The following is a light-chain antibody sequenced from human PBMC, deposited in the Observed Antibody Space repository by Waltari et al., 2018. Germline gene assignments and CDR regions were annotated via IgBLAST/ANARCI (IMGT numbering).Light chain of an antibody. CDR3: QRYSSYPAT. CDR2: KAS. V-gene: IGKV1-5*03. Sequence: DIQLTQPPSTLSASVGFRVTITCRASQDINTCLAWYQQKPGKAHKLLISKASSLENEVPSRFSGSAFGTEFTLTISSLQPDDSATYCGQRYSSYPATFGAGTMLEIK. J-gene: IGKJ4*01. CDR1: QDINTC.